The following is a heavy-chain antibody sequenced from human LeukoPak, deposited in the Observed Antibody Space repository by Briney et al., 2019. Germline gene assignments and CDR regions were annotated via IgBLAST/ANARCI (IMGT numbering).Heavy chain of an antibody. Sequence: PSETLSLTCTVSGGSISSYYWTWIRQPPGKGLEWIGYIYYSGSTNYNPSLKSRVTISVDTSKNQFSLKLSSVTAADTAVYYCARGRTGMATIIDYWGQGTLVTVSS. CDR3: ARGRTGMATIIDY. CDR2: IYYSGST. J-gene: IGHJ4*02. V-gene: IGHV4-59*01. D-gene: IGHD5-24*01. CDR1: GGSISSYY.